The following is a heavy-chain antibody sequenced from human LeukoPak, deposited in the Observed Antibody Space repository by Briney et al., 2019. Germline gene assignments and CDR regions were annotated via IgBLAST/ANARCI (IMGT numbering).Heavy chain of an antibody. CDR2: IYPGDSDT. CDR1: GYSFTSYW. D-gene: IGHD3-22*01. J-gene: IGHJ3*02. CDR3: ATTYYYDSSGYYWDAFDI. V-gene: IGHV5-51*03. Sequence: KKPGESLKISCKGSGYSFTSYWGGWGRQMPGKGLEWMGIIYPGDSDTRYSPSFQGQVTISADKSISTAYLQWSSLKASDTAMYYCATTYYYDSSGYYWDAFDIWGQGTMVTVSS.